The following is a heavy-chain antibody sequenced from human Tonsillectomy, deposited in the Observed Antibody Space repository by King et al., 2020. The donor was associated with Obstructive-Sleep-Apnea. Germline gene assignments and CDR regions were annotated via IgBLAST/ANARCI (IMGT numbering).Heavy chain of an antibody. CDR1: GLSFSSYW. J-gene: IGHJ4*02. Sequence: VQLVESGGGLVQPGGSLRLSGAASGLSFSSYWRSWVRQAPGTGLEWVANIKQDGSEKYYVDSVKGRFTNSRDNAKDSLCLQLNSLRAEDTAVYYCARDQGDFDYWGQGTLVTVSS. CDR3: ARDQGDFDY. CDR2: IKQDGSEK. V-gene: IGHV3-7*01.